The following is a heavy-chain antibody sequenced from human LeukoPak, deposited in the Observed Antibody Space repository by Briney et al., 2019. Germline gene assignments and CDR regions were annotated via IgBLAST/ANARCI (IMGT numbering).Heavy chain of an antibody. J-gene: IGHJ4*02. V-gene: IGHV3-48*03. D-gene: IGHD4-17*01. CDR2: ISSSGSTI. CDR1: GFTFSSYE. CDR3: ARAQTSWTTVTTRTRYYFDY. Sequence: GGSLRLSCAASGFTFSSYEMNWVRQAPGKGLEWVSYISSSGSTIYYADSVKGRFTISRDNAKNSLYLQMNSLRAEDTAVYYCARAQTSWTTVTTRTRYYFDYWGQGTLVTVSS.